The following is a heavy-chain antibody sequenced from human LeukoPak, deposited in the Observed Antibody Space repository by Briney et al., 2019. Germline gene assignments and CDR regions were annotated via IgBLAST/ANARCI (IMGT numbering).Heavy chain of an antibody. D-gene: IGHD2-2*01. CDR1: GSTFSSYW. Sequence: GGSLRLSCAASGSTFSSYWMHWVRQAPGKGLVWVSRINSDGSSTGYADSVKGRFTISRDNAKNTLYLRMNTLRAEDTAVYYCARDPYCSTTTCSSHSWFDPWGQGALVIVSS. CDR2: INSDGSST. CDR3: ARDPYCSTTTCSSHSWFDP. J-gene: IGHJ5*02. V-gene: IGHV3-74*01.